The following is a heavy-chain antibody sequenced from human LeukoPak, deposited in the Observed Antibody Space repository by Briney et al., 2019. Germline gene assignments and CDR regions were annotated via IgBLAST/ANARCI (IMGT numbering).Heavy chain of an antibody. Sequence: ASETLSLTCIVSGDSIGSYYWNWIRQPPGKGLEWIGYVYYTGSTNYNPSLRGRVTISVDTSKNQFSLKLSSVTAADTAVYYCAKEWGAGTDAFDIWGQGTMVTVSS. V-gene: IGHV4-59*01. CDR2: VYYTGST. CDR1: GDSIGSYY. D-gene: IGHD6-13*01. CDR3: AKEWGAGTDAFDI. J-gene: IGHJ3*02.